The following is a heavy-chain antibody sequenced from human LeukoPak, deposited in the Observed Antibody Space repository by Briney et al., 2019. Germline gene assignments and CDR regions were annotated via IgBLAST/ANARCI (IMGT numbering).Heavy chain of an antibody. J-gene: IGHJ4*02. CDR1: GFTFSTYA. V-gene: IGHV3-23*01. CDR3: AKDPPCSGGTCYGYFES. D-gene: IGHD2-15*01. CDR2: ISGSGGNT. Sequence: PGGSLRLSCAASGFTFSTYAMNWVRQAPGKGLEWVSIISGSGGNTSYADSVKGRFTISRDNSKNTLYLQMNNLRDEDTAVYYCAKDPPCSGGTCYGYFESWGQGTLVTVSS.